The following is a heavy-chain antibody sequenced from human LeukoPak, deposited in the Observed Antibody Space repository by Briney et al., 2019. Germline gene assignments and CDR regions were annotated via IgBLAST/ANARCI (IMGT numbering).Heavy chain of an antibody. Sequence: GSVKVSCKASGYTFTSYGISWVRQAPRQGLEWMGWISAYNGNTNYAQKLQGRVTMTTDTYTSTAYTELRSLRSDDTAVYYCARELSVYYDSSGYYETMDYWGQGTLVTVSS. CDR3: ARELSVYYDSSGYYETMDY. D-gene: IGHD3-22*01. CDR1: GYTFTSYG. J-gene: IGHJ4*02. V-gene: IGHV1-18*01. CDR2: ISAYNGNT.